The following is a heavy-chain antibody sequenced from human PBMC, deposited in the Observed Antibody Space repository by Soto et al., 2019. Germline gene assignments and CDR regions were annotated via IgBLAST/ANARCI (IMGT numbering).Heavy chain of an antibody. J-gene: IGHJ5*02. CDR1: GYSFASYW. CDR3: ARLVVVAPVANA. V-gene: IGHV5-51*01. Sequence: GESLKISCKVSGYSFASYWIGWVRQMPGKGLEWMGITNPGDSDTRYSPSFQGQVTISADKSISTAYLQWSSLRASDTAMYFCARLVVVAPVANAWGQGTLVTVSS. CDR2: TNPGDSDT. D-gene: IGHD2-2*01.